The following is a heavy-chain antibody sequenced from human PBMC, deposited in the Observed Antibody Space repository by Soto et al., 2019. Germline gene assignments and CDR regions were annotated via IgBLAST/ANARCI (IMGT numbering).Heavy chain of an antibody. CDR3: AKSRGDSWNTYFFDY. CDR2: ISGTGQTT. Sequence: EVQLLESGGGSVQPGGSLMLSCAASGFTFDGYSLSWVRQAPGKGLEWVSGISGTGQTTHYGDSVKGRFIISRDNFRNTLYLQMNSLRAEDTAVYFCAKSRGDSWNTYFFDYWGRGALVTVSS. V-gene: IGHV3-23*01. D-gene: IGHD2-21*01. J-gene: IGHJ4*02. CDR1: GFTFDGYS.